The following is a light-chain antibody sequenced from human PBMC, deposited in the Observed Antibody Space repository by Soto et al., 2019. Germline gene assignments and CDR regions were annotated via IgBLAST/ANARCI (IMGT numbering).Light chain of an antibody. V-gene: IGKV1-33*01. CDR2: DAS. CDR1: QDISNY. CDR3: QQYENLPFT. J-gene: IGKJ3*01. Sequence: DIQMTQSPSSLSASVGDRVTITCQASQDISNYLNWYQSKPGKAPKLLIYDASNLEVGVPSRFRGSGSGTDFTFTISSLQPEDIATYYCQQYENLPFTFGPGTTVDMK.